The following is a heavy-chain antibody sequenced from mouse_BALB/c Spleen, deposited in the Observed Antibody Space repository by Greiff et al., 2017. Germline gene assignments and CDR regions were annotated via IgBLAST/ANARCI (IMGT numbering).Heavy chain of an antibody. D-gene: IGHD2-3*01. Sequence: EVNLVESGGGLVKPGGSLKLSCAASGFTFSSYAMSWVRQTPEKRLEWVASISSGGSTYYPDSVKGRFTISRDNARNILYLQMSSLRSEDTAMYYCARGGYDGYSWFAYWGQGTLVTVSA. CDR3: ARGGYDGYSWFAY. CDR1: GFTFSSYA. V-gene: IGHV5-6-5*01. J-gene: IGHJ3*01. CDR2: ISSGGST.